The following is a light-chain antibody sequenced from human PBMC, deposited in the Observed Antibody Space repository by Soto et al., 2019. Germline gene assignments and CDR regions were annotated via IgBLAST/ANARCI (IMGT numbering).Light chain of an antibody. CDR3: QVWDSSSDHPV. CDR2: YDS. V-gene: IGLV3-21*04. CDR1: NIGSKS. J-gene: IGLJ3*02. Sequence: SYVLTQPPSVSVAPGKTARITCGGNNIGSKSVHWYQQKPGQAPVLVIYYDSDRPSGIPERFSGSNSGNTATLTISRVKAGDEADYYCQVWDSSSDHPVFGGGTKVTVL.